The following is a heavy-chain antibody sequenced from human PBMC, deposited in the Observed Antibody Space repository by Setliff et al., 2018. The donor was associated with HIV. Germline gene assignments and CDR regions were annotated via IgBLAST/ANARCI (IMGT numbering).Heavy chain of an antibody. D-gene: IGHD2-15*01. CDR3: ARDGTCNGGPCYGFDP. CDR2: IYYSGDT. CDR1: GGSINSTSYY. Sequence: PSETLSLTCIVSGGSINSTSYYWGWIRQPPGQGLEWIGSIYYSGDTFYNTSLKTRITISVDTSKNHLSLKVSSLTAADTAVYYCARDGTCNGGPCYGFDPWGQGTLVTVSS. J-gene: IGHJ5*02. V-gene: IGHV4-39*07.